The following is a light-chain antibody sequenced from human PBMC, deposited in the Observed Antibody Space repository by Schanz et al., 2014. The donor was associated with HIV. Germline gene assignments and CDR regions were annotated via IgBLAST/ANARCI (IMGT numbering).Light chain of an antibody. V-gene: IGLV2-14*01. J-gene: IGLJ1*01. CDR2: EVS. Sequence: QSALTQPASVSGSPGQSITISCTGTSSDVGGYEYVSWYQQHPGKAPKLMIFEVSKRPSGISNRFSGSKSGNTASLTISGLQAEDEADYFCCSYTTTSTYVFGAGTKVTVL. CDR1: SSDVGGYEY. CDR3: CSYTTTSTYV.